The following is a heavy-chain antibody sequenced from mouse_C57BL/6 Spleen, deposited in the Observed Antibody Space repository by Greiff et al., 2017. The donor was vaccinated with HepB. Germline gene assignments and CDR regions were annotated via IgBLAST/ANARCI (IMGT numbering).Heavy chain of an antibody. Sequence: VQLQQSGPELVKPGASVKISCKASGYTFTDYYMNWVKQSHGKSLEWIGDINPNNGGTSYNQKFKGKATLTVDKSSSTAYMELRSLTSEDSAVYYCARLYYYGSSYEGWFAYWGQGTLVTVSA. J-gene: IGHJ3*01. CDR3: ARLYYYGSSYEGWFAY. CDR1: GYTFTDYY. V-gene: IGHV1-26*01. CDR2: INPNNGGT. D-gene: IGHD1-1*01.